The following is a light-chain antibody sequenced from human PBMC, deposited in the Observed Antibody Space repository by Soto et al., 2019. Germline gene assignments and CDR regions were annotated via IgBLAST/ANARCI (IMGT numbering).Light chain of an antibody. CDR1: QSVSSY. Sequence: EIVLTQSPATLSLSPGENATLSFRASQSVSSYLAGYQQKPGQAPRLLIYGASNRATGIPDRFSGSGSGTDFTLTISRLEPEDFAVYYCQQYGSSGTFGQGTKVDIK. V-gene: IGKV3-20*01. CDR3: QQYGSSGT. J-gene: IGKJ1*01. CDR2: GAS.